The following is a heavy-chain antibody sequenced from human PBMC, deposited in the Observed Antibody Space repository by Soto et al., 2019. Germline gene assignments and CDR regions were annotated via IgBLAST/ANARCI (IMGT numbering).Heavy chain of an antibody. CDR1: EFRFTTYW. CDR3: TRDLDYGGNSEDFDI. Sequence: VQLVQSGAEVKKPGESLKISCKGSEFRFTTYWIAWVRQMPGEGLKWMGIIYPDDSRTTYSPSFQGQVTISADKSINTAYLQWSSLKASDTAMYYCTRDLDYGGNSEDFDIWGQGTRVTVSS. J-gene: IGHJ3*02. CDR2: IYPDDSRT. V-gene: IGHV5-51*03. D-gene: IGHD4-17*01.